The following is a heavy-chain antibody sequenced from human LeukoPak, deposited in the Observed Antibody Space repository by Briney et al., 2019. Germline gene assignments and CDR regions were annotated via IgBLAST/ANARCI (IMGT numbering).Heavy chain of an antibody. CDR3: AREVEYYDSSGYRPHAFDI. CDR2: ISYSGGT. J-gene: IGHJ3*02. V-gene: IGHV4-39*02. CDR1: DGSIINNNHY. D-gene: IGHD3-22*01. Sequence: PSETLSLTCTVSDGSIINNNHYWGWTRQPPGKGLEWIGSISYSGGTAYNPSLRSRVTISVDTSKNQFSLKVNSVTAADTAVYYCAREVEYYDSSGYRPHAFDIWGQGTLVAVSS.